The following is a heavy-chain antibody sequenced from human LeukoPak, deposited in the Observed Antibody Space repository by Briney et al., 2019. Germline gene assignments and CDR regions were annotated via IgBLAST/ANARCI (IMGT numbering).Heavy chain of an antibody. CDR2: ISSSSSYI. CDR3: ASLYGGDDYFDY. CDR1: GFTVSSNY. J-gene: IGHJ4*02. Sequence: PGGSLRLSCAASGFTVSSNYMNWVRQAPGKGLEWVSSISSSSSYIYYADSVKGRFTISRDNAKNSLYLQMNSLRAEDTAVYYCASLYGGDDYFDYWGQGTLVTVSS. D-gene: IGHD4-17*01. V-gene: IGHV3-21*01.